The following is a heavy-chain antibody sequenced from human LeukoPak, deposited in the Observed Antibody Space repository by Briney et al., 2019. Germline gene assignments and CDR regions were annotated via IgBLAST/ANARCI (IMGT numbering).Heavy chain of an antibody. Sequence: PGASVKVSCKASGYTFTGYYMHWVRQAPGQGLEWMGWISPNSGGTNYAQKFQGRVTMTRDTSISTAYMELSRLRSDDTAVYYCATEKILRYFDWLPIDYFDYWGQGTLVTVSS. V-gene: IGHV1-2*02. CDR1: GYTFTGYY. D-gene: IGHD3-9*01. J-gene: IGHJ4*02. CDR2: ISPNSGGT. CDR3: ATEKILRYFDWLPIDYFDY.